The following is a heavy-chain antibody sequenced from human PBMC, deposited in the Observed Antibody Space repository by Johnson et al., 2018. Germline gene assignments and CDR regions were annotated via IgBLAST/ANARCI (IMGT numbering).Heavy chain of an antibody. CDR3: AARYRGSVGAFEI. V-gene: IGHV3-30-3*01. CDR2: ISYDGSNK. D-gene: IGHD4-11*01. J-gene: IGHJ3*02. Sequence: QVQLQESGGGVVQPGRSLRLSCAASGFTFSSYAMHWVRQAPGKGLEWVAVISYDGSNKYYADSVKGPFTISRDNSKNTLYLPMNSLRAEDTALYYCAARYRGSVGAFEIWCQGTMVTVSS. CDR1: GFTFSSYA.